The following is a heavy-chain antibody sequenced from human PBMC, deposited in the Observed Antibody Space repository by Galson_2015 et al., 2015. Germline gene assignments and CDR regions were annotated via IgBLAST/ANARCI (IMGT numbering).Heavy chain of an antibody. V-gene: IGHV3-7*01. CDR3: ARRRPPSYFDY. J-gene: IGHJ4*02. Sequence: SLRLSCAASGFIFRNFWMSWVRQIPGKGLEWVADIKEDGSGRYYVDSVKGRLTISRDNAKNSLYLQMNSLRVEDTAVYYCARRRPPSYFDYWGQGTLITVSS. CDR2: IKEDGSGR. CDR1: GFIFRNFW.